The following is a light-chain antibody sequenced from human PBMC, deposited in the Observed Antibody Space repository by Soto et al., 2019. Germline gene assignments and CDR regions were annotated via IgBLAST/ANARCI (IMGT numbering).Light chain of an antibody. CDR3: LQDINYPWT. CDR1: QSISVW. J-gene: IGKJ1*01. Sequence: DITITQSPSTLSASVGDRVTITCRASQSISVWLAWYQQKPGKAPNLLIHKASRLQSGVPSRFSGSGSGTDFTLAISSLQPEDSATYYCLQDINYPWTFGQGTKVDIK. CDR2: KAS. V-gene: IGKV1-5*03.